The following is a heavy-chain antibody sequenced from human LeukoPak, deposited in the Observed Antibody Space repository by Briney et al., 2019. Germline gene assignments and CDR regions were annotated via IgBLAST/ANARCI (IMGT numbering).Heavy chain of an antibody. CDR1: GFTFSDYY. Sequence: PGGSLRLSCAASGFTFSDYYMSWIRQAPGKGLEWVSAISGSGGSTYYADSVKGRFTISRDNSKNTLYLQMNSLRAEDTAVYYCAKDLPYDSTRDAFDIWGQGTMVTVSS. CDR3: AKDLPYDSTRDAFDI. D-gene: IGHD3-22*01. J-gene: IGHJ3*02. CDR2: ISGSGGST. V-gene: IGHV3-23*01.